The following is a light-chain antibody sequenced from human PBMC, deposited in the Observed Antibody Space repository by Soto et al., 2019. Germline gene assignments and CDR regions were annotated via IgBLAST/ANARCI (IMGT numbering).Light chain of an antibody. CDR1: QGISNW. V-gene: IGKV1-12*01. CDR3: QQANSLPVT. Sequence: DIQMTQSPSSVSASVGDRVTITCRASQGISNWLAWYQQKPGKAPTLLIHAASSLQSGVPSRFSGSGYGTDFTLTINNLQPEDFATYFCQQANSLPVTFGPGTKVDIK. J-gene: IGKJ3*01. CDR2: AAS.